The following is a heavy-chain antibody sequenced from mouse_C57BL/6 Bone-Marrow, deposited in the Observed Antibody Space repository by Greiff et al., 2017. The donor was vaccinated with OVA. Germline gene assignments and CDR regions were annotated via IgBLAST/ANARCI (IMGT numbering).Heavy chain of an antibody. J-gene: IGHJ1*03. V-gene: IGHV1-22*01. D-gene: IGHD1-1*01. CDR3: ARLHYYGSSYGGYFDV. CDR1: GYTFTDYN. CDR2: INPNNGGT. Sequence: VQLKQSGPELVKPGASVKMSCKASGYTFTDYNMHWVKQSHGKSLEWIGYINPNNGGTSYNQKFKGKATLTVNKSSSTAYMELRSLTSEDSAVYYCARLHYYGSSYGGYFDVWGTGTTVTVSS.